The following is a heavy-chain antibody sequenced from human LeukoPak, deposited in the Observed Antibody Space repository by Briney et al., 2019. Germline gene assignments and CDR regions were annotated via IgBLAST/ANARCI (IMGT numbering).Heavy chain of an antibody. V-gene: IGHV1-46*01. Sequence: ASVKVSCKASGYTFTSYYMHWVRQAPGQGLEWMGVINPSTGSTSYAQKFQGRVTMTRDTSTSTVYMELSSLRSEDTAVYYCARGSPGYCSNTSCRYSMDVWGQGTTVTVSS. CDR3: ARGSPGYCSNTSCRYSMDV. CDR1: GYTFTSYY. CDR2: INPSTGST. J-gene: IGHJ6*02. D-gene: IGHD2-2*01.